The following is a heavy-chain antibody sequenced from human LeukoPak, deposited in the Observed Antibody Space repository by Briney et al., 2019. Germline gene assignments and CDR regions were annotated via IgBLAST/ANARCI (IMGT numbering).Heavy chain of an antibody. J-gene: IGHJ4*02. CDR3: GRVDASSHYYFDY. D-gene: IGHD6-6*01. CDR2: ISGSSNTI. Sequence: GGSLRLSCAASGFTFNSHSMNWVRQAPGKGLEWVSYISGSSNTIYYADSVKGRFTISRDNAKKSLYLQMNRLRDDDTAVYYCGRVDASSHYYFDYWGQGTLVTVSS. CDR1: GFTFNSHS. V-gene: IGHV3-48*02.